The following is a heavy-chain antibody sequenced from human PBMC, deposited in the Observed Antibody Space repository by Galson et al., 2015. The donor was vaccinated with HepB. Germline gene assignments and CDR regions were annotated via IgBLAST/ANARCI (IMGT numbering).Heavy chain of an antibody. J-gene: IGHJ4*02. CDR2: TRYDGSDK. Sequence: SLRLSCAAAGFTFSSYGMHWVRQAPGKGLDWVAFTRYDGSDKNYADTVKGRFTISRDNSKNTLYLQMNSLRPEDTALYYCASGGGNYDSGPHFNYWGQGTLVTVSS. V-gene: IGHV3-30*02. CDR3: ASGGGNYDSGPHFNY. CDR1: GFTFSSYG. D-gene: IGHD3-10*01.